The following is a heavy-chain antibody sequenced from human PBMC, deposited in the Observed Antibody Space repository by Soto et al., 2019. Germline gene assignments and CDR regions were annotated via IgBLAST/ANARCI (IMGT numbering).Heavy chain of an antibody. Sequence: PGGSLRLSCAASGFTFSIYAMSWVRQAPGKGLEWVSAISSSGGSTYYPDSVKGRFTISRDNPKNTLYLQMNSLRAEDTAVYYCAKPYSGKYYFEYWGQGTLVTVAS. CDR3: AKPYSGKYYFEY. J-gene: IGHJ4*02. CDR1: GFTFSIYA. D-gene: IGHD1-26*01. CDR2: ISSSGGST. V-gene: IGHV3-23*01.